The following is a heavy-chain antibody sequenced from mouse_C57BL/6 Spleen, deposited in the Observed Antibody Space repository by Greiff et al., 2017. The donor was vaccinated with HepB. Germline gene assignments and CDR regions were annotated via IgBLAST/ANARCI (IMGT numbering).Heavy chain of an antibody. Sequence: LVESVGGLVPPGGSLTLSCVASGFTFSHYWMNWVRQSPEKGLEWVAQIRLKSDNYATHYAESVKGRFTISRDDSKSSVYLQMNNLRAEDTGIYYCTGDMFAYWGQGTLVTVSA. J-gene: IGHJ3*01. V-gene: IGHV6-3*01. CDR1: GFTFSHYW. CDR3: TGDMFAY. CDR2: IRLKSDNYAT.